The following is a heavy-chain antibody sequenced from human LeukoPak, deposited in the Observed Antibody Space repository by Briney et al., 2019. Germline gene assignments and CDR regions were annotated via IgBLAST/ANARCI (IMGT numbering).Heavy chain of an antibody. J-gene: IGHJ4*02. V-gene: IGHV4-34*01. CDR1: GGSFSGYY. CDR3: ARGSLVVTQSLDY. Sequence: PSETLSLTCAVYGGSFSGYYWSWIRQPPGKGLEWIGEINHSGSTNYNPSLKSRVTISVDTSKNQFSLKLSSVTAADTAVYYCARGSLVVTQSLDYWGQGTLVTVSS. D-gene: IGHD4-23*01. CDR2: INHSGST.